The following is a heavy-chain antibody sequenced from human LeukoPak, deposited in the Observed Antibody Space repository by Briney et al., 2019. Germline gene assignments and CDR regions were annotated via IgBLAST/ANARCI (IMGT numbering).Heavy chain of an antibody. D-gene: IGHD3-10*01. J-gene: IGHJ5*02. CDR3: AMTPKEGALFGNWFDP. Sequence: PSETLSLTCTVSGGSISSYYWSWIRQPPGKGLEWIGCIYYSGSTNYNPSLKSRVTISVDTSKNQFSLKLSSVTAADTAVYYCAMTPKEGALFGNWFDPWGQGTLVTVSS. CDR2: IYYSGST. CDR1: GGSISSYY. V-gene: IGHV4-59*01.